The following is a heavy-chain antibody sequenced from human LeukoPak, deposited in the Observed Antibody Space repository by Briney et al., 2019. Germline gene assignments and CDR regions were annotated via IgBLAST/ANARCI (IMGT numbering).Heavy chain of an antibody. J-gene: IGHJ3*02. CDR2: TSSSDAGT. D-gene: IGHD5-24*01. V-gene: IGHV3-23*01. Sequence: GGSLRLSCAASGFTLSTYAMSWVRQTPGKGLEWVAATSSSDAGTYHADSVRGRFTISRDNSKNTLYLQMNSLRAEDTAVYYCARPVEMATITDAFDIWGQGTMVTVSS. CDR1: GFTLSTYA. CDR3: ARPVEMATITDAFDI.